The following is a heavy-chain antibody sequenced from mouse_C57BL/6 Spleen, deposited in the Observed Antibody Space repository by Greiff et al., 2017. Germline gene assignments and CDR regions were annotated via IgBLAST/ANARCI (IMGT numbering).Heavy chain of an antibody. J-gene: IGHJ1*03. CDR2: ISYDGSN. CDR3: ARDQNYYGSSYLYFDV. Sequence: DVQLQESGPGLVKPSQSLSLTCSVTGYSITSGYYWNWIRQFPGHKLEWMGYISYDGSNNSNPSLKNRITIPLDTSKNQFFLKLNSVTTEDTATYYCARDQNYYGSSYLYFDVWGTGTTVTVSS. CDR1: GYSITSGYY. V-gene: IGHV3-6*01. D-gene: IGHD1-1*01.